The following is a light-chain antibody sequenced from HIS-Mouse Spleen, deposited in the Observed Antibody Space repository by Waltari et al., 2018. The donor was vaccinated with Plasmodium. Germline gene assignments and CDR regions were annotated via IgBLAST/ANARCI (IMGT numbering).Light chain of an antibody. Sequence: QSVLTQPPSASGTPGQRVTISCSGSISSIGRNTVNWYQQLPGTAPNLLIYSNNQRPSGVPDRFSGSKSGTSASLAISGLQSEDEADYYCAAWDDSLNGVVFAGGTKLTVL. J-gene: IGLJ2*01. CDR3: AAWDDSLNGVV. V-gene: IGLV1-44*01. CDR2: SNN. CDR1: ISSIGRNT.